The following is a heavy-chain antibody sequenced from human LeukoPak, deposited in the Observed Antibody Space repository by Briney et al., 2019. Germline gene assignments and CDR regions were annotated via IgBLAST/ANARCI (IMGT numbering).Heavy chain of an antibody. CDR1: GFTFSSYW. CDR3: ARERNRGYDCYFDY. V-gene: IGHV3-7*01. D-gene: IGHD5-12*01. J-gene: IGHJ4*02. CDR2: IKQDGSEK. Sequence: GGSLRLSCAASGFTFSSYWMSWVRQAPGKGLEWVANIKQDGSEKYYVDSVKGRFTISRDNAKNSLYLQMNSLRAEDTAVYYCARERNRGYDCYFDYWGQGTLVTVSS.